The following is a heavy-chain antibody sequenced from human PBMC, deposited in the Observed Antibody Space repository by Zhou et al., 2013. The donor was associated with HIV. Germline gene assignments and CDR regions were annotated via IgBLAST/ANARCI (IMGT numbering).Heavy chain of an antibody. V-gene: IGHV1-46*01. Sequence: QVQLVQSGAEVKKPGASVKVSCKASGYTFSTYYMHWVRQAPGQGLEWMGIINPSGGSTSYAQKFQGRVTMTRDTSTSTAYMELSSLRSEDTAVYYCARGSKDHPHYYYYYMDVWGKGTTVTVSS. CDR3: ARGSKDHPHYYYYYMDV. J-gene: IGHJ6*03. CDR2: INPSGGST. CDR1: GYTFSTYY.